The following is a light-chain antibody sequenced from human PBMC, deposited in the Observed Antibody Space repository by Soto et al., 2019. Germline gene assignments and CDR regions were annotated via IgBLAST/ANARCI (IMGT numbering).Light chain of an antibody. CDR1: ERIYSAY. CDR3: QQYGNSPIT. Sequence: EVVLTQSPGTLSLSRGERATLSCRASERIYSAYLGWYQQKPGQAPRLLIYGTSSRATGIPDRVSGSGSGTDVTLTISRLEPEDFAVYDCQQYGNSPITFGQGTRLEIK. J-gene: IGKJ5*01. V-gene: IGKV3-20*01. CDR2: GTS.